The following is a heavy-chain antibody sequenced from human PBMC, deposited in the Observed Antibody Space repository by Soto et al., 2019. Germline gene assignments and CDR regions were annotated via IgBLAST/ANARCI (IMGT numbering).Heavy chain of an antibody. CDR2: IYWDDDK. V-gene: IGHV2-5*02. D-gene: IGHD2-21*02. CDR3: IQSRCGGDCLFSYASHYYYGMDV. J-gene: IGHJ6*02. Sequence: SGPTLVNPTQTLTLTCTFSGFSLSTSGVGVGWIRQPPGKALEWLALIYWDDDKRYSPSLRSRLTISKDTSKNQVVLTMTNMDPVDTATYYCIQSRCGGDCLFSYASHYYYGMDVWGQGTTVTVSS. CDR1: GFSLSTSGVG.